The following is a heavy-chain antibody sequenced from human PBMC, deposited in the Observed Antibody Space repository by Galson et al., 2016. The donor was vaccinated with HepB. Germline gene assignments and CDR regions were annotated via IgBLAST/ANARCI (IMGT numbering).Heavy chain of an antibody. V-gene: IGHV3-11*01. CDR2: ISSSGSTI. J-gene: IGHJ6*02. CDR3: ATKVAWFFYYAMDV. CDR1: GFTFSDYY. Sequence: SLRLSCAASGFTFSDYYMTWIRQAPGKGLEWVSYISSSGSTIYYADSVKGRFTISRDNANNSLYLQMNSLRAEDTAVYYCATKVAWFFYYAMDVWGQGTTVTVSS. D-gene: IGHD3-10*01.